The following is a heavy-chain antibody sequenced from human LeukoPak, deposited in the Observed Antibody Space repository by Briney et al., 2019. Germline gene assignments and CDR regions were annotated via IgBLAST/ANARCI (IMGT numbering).Heavy chain of an antibody. CDR3: ARDYYDSSASATFDY. CDR2: IASDTTYM. CDR1: GFTFSTYT. J-gene: IGHJ4*02. Sequence: PGGSLRLSCEASGFTFSTYTVNWVRQAPGKGLEWVSSIASDTTYMKYADSVKGRFSVSRDNAKNSVFLEMKSLRADDTAVYFCARDYYDSSASATFDYWGRGTLVTVSS. D-gene: IGHD3-22*01. V-gene: IGHV3-21*06.